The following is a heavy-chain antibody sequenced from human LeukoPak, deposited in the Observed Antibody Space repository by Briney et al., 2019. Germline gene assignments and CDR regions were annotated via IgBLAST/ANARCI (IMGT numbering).Heavy chain of an antibody. J-gene: IGHJ4*02. D-gene: IGHD5-12*01. CDR1: GFSFKNCW. Sequence: GGSLRLSCAASGFSFKNCWMHWVRQAPGKGLEWVSRIDNDGNTKYADSVKGRFTISRDNSKNTLYLQMNSLRAEDTAVYYCAKDQYSGYEIDYWGQGTLVTVSS. CDR2: IDNDGNT. V-gene: IGHV3-74*03. CDR3: AKDQYSGYEIDY.